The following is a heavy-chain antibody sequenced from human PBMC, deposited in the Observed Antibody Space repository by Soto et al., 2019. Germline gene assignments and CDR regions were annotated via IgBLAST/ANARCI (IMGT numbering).Heavy chain of an antibody. V-gene: IGHV1-69*04. Sequence: GASVKVCCKASGGTCRNPPGSRMRQVPGQGLEWMGRTIPILDVADYAQDFQGRVTITADKSTSTAYMELTSLTSKDTAVYYCARDSHIGSPYRGYDAIDSWGQGTLVTVS. CDR1: GGTCRNPP. CDR3: ARDSHIGSPYRGYDAIDS. D-gene: IGHD5-12*01. J-gene: IGHJ4*02. CDR2: TIPILDVA.